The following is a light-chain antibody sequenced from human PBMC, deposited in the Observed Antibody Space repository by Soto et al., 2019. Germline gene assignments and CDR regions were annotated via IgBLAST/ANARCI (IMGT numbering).Light chain of an antibody. Sequence: EIVLTQSPATLSLSPGERATLSCRASQSVSSSLAWYQQKPGQAPRLLIYDTFNRATGIPARFSGSGSGTDFTLTISSLEPEDFAVYYCQQRSNWPPVTFGPGTKVGIK. CDR1: QSVSSS. CDR3: QQRSNWPPVT. J-gene: IGKJ3*01. V-gene: IGKV3-11*01. CDR2: DTF.